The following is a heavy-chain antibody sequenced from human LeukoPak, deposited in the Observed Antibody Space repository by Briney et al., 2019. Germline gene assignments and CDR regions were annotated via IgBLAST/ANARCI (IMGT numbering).Heavy chain of an antibody. CDR2: IYYSGST. D-gene: IGHD3-22*01. J-gene: IGHJ3*02. Sequence: KPSENLSLTCTGSGGSISSYYWSWIRQPPGKGLEWIGYIYYSGSTNYNPSLKSRVTISVDTSKNQFSLKLSSVTAADTAVYYCARDPYDSSASAFDIWGQGTMVTVSS. V-gene: IGHV4-59*01. CDR3: ARDPYDSSASAFDI. CDR1: GGSISSYY.